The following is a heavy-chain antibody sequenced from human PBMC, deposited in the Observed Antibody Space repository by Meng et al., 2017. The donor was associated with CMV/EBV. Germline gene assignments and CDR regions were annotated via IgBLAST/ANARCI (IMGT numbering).Heavy chain of an antibody. Sequence: SETLSLTCAVYGGSFSGYYWSWIRQPPGKGLEWIGEINHSGSTNYNPSLKSRVTISVDTSKNQFSLKLSSVTAADTAVYYCARGGRYSYGGPYGMDVWGQGTTVTVS. CDR3: ARGGRYSYGGPYGMDV. CDR1: GGSFSGYY. V-gene: IGHV4-34*01. D-gene: IGHD5-18*01. CDR2: INHSGST. J-gene: IGHJ6*02.